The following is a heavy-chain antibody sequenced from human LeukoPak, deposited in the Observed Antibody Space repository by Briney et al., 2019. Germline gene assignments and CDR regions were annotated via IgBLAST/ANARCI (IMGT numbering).Heavy chain of an antibody. CDR1: GFTFSSYG. D-gene: IGHD5-18*01. J-gene: IGHJ4*02. CDR2: ISYDGSNK. CDR3: AKADSYGYGYFDY. Sequence: GRSQRLSCAASGFTFSSYGMHWVRQAPGKGLEWVAVISYDGSNKYYADSVKGRFTISRDNSKNTLYLQMKSLRGEDTAVYYCAKADSYGYGYFDYWGQGTLVTVSS. V-gene: IGHV3-30*18.